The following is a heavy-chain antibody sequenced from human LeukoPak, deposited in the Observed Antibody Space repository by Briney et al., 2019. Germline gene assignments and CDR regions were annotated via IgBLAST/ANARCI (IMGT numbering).Heavy chain of an antibody. Sequence: GGSLRLSCAASGFIFSSYAMSWVRQAPGKGLEWVSAISGSGGSTYYADSVKGRFTISRDNSKNTLYLQMNSLRAEDTAVYYCAKTVGCSGSYHGDYWGQGTLVTVSS. CDR1: GFIFSSYA. V-gene: IGHV3-23*01. CDR2: ISGSGGST. CDR3: AKTVGCSGSYHGDY. J-gene: IGHJ4*02. D-gene: IGHD1-26*01.